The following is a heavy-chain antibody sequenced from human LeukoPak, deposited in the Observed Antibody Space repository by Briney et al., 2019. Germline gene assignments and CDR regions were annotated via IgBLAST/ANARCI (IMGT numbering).Heavy chain of an antibody. J-gene: IGHJ4*02. CDR2: INHSGST. Sequence: SETLSLTCAVYGGSFSGYYWSWIRQPPGKGLEWIGEINHSGSTNYNPSLKSRVTISVDTSKNQFSLKLSSVTAADTAVYYCARGYGWADYWGQGTLVTVSS. CDR3: ARGYGWADY. D-gene: IGHD6-19*01. V-gene: IGHV4-34*01. CDR1: GGSFSGYY.